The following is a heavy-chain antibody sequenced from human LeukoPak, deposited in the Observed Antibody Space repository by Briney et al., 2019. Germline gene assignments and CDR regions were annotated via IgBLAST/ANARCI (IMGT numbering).Heavy chain of an antibody. CDR1: GDSVSSNSAA. Sequence: SQTLSLTCAISGDSVSSNSAAWNWIRQSPSRGLEWLGRTYYRSKWYNEYAVSVKSRMTINPDTSKNQFSLQVNSVTPEDTAVYYCARSTIIRGVPFDFWGQGTLVTVSS. V-gene: IGHV6-1*01. CDR2: TYYRSKWYN. CDR3: ARSTIIRGVPFDF. D-gene: IGHD3-10*01. J-gene: IGHJ4*02.